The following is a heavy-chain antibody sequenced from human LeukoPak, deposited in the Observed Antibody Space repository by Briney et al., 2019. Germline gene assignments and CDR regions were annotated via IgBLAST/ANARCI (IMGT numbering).Heavy chain of an antibody. Sequence: PSETLSLTCTVSGGSISSSSYYWGWIRQPPGKGLEWIGSIYYSGSTYYNPSLKSRVTISVDTSKNQFSLKLSSVTAADTAVYYCARDDYCSGGSCYPKQEAYYYYGMDVWGQGTTVTVSS. V-gene: IGHV4-39*07. CDR2: IYYSGST. CDR3: ARDDYCSGGSCYPKQEAYYYYGMDV. D-gene: IGHD2-15*01. J-gene: IGHJ6*02. CDR1: GGSISSSSYY.